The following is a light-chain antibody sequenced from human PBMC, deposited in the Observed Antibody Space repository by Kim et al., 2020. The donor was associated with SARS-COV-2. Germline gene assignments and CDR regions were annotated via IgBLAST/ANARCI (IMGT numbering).Light chain of an antibody. V-gene: IGKV4-1*01. J-gene: IGKJ1*01. CDR3: QQYYSIPWT. CDR2: WAS. Sequence: DIVMTQSPDSLAVSLGERATINCKSSQSILYSSNNKKYLAWYQQKPGQPPNLLIYWASTRESGVPDRFSGSGSGTDFTLTISSLQAEDVAVYYCQQYYSIPWTFGQGTKVDIK. CDR1: QSILYSSNNKKY.